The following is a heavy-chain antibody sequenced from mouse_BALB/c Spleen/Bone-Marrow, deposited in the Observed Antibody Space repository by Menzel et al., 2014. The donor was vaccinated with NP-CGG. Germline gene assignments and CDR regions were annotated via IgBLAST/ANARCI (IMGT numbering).Heavy chain of an antibody. D-gene: IGHD2-3*01. CDR2: ISTGGSQT. V-gene: IGHV5-6*01. CDR3: ARRGYDNSYWYFGV. J-gene: IGHJ1*01. Sequence: VQLKESGGDLVKPGGSLKLSCAASGFTFSSYGMSWARQTPDKRLEWVATISTGGSQTYYTDSVKGRFTISRDNAKNTLYLQMSSLKSEDSAIYYCARRGYDNSYWYFGVWGAGTTVTVSS. CDR1: GFTFSSYG.